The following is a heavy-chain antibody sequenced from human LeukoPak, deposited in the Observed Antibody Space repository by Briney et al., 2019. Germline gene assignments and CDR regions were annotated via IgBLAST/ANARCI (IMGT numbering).Heavy chain of an antibody. CDR1: GFPFSSYS. CDR2: ISSSSSYI. J-gene: IGHJ4*02. Sequence: GGSLRLSCAASGFPFSSYSMNWVRQAPGKGREGVASISSSSSYIYHADPVKGRFTISRAKAKNSLYLQMNSLRAEDTAVYYCARDLPLGYYGSGTNDSWGQGNLVTVSS. V-gene: IGHV3-21*01. CDR3: ARDLPLGYYGSGTNDS. D-gene: IGHD3-10*01.